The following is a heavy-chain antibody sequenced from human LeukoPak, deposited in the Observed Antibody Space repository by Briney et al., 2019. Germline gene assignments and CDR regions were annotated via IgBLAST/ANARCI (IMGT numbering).Heavy chain of an antibody. D-gene: IGHD6-19*01. J-gene: IGHJ4*02. V-gene: IGHV5-51*01. CDR3: ARPAEYSSGWYHY. CDR1: GYIFSTYL. Sequence: GESLKISCKGSGYIFSTYLIGWVRQEPGKGLEWMGIIYPGDSDTRYSPSFQGHVTISADKSISTAYLQWSSLKASDTAMYYCARPAEYSSGWYHYWGQGTLVTVSS. CDR2: IYPGDSDT.